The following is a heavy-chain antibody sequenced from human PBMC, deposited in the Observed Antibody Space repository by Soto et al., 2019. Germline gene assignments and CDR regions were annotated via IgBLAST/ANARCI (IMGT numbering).Heavy chain of an antibody. CDR2: IYSGGST. J-gene: IGHJ4*02. D-gene: IGHD3-10*01. Sequence: EVQLVESGGGLVQPGGSLRLSCAASGFTVSSNYMSWVRQAPGKGLGWVSVIYSGGSTYYADSVKGRFTISRDNSKNTLYLQMNSLRAEDTAVYYCASSVWFGESQVGPKQYWGQGTLVTVSS. CDR3: ASSVWFGESQVGPKQY. V-gene: IGHV3-66*01. CDR1: GFTVSSNY.